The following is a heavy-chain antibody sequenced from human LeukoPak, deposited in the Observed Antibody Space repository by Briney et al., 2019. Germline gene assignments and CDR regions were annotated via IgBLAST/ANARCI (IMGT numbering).Heavy chain of an antibody. V-gene: IGHV3-30-3*01. J-gene: IGHJ5*02. CDR3: ARDPRYGSGYNWFDP. CDR1: GFTFSSYA. CDR2: ISYDGSNK. D-gene: IGHD3-10*01. Sequence: GRSLRLSCAASGFTFSSYAMHWVRQAPGKGLEWVAVISYDGSNKYYADSVKGRFTISRDNSKNTLYLQMNSLRAEDTAVYYCARDPRYGSGYNWFDPWGQGTLVTVSS.